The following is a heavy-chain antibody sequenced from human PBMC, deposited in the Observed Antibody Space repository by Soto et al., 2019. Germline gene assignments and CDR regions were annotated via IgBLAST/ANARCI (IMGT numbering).Heavy chain of an antibody. V-gene: IGHV4-61*01. CDR3: AREIAAAGKLIKFDY. J-gene: IGHJ4*02. Sequence: PSETLSLTCTVSGGSVSSGSYYWSWIRQPPGKGLEWIGYIYYSGSTNYNPSLKSRVTISVDTSKNQFSLKLSSVTAADTAVYYCAREIAAAGKLIKFDYWGQGTLVTVSS. D-gene: IGHD6-13*01. CDR2: IYYSGST. CDR1: GGSVSSGSYY.